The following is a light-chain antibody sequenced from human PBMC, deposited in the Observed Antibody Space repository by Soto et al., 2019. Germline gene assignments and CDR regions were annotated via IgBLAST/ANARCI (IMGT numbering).Light chain of an antibody. V-gene: IGKV3-11*01. CDR1: QSISNY. CDR2: DAS. Sequence: EIVLTQSPATLSLSPGERATLSCRASQSISNYLAWYQHKPGQAPRLLIYDASSRATGIPARFGGSGSGTDFTLTISRLEPEDFAVYFCQLRSNWPPTWTVGQGTKVEVK. J-gene: IGKJ1*01. CDR3: QLRSNWPPTWT.